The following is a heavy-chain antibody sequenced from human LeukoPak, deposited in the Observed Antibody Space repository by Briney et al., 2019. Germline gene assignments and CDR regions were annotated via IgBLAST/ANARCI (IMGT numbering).Heavy chain of an antibody. CDR1: GGSIRSSYYY. D-gene: IGHD6-13*01. V-gene: IGHV4-31*03. CDR3: ARVDSSSTNFDY. CDR2: IYYSGST. Sequence: SETLSLTCTVSGGSIRSSYYYWSWIRQHPGKGLEWIGYIYYSGSTYYNPSLKSRVTISVDTSKNQFSLKLSSVTAADTAVYYCARVDSSSTNFDYWGQGTLVTVSS. J-gene: IGHJ4*02.